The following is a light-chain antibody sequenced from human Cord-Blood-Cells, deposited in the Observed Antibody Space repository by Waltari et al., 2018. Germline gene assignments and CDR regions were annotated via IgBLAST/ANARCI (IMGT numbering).Light chain of an antibody. CDR2: YYSDSDK. V-gene: IGLV5-37*01. Sequence: QPVLTQPPSSSASPGESARLTCTLPSDINVGSYNIYWYQQTPGSPPRYLLYYYSDSDKGQGSGVPSRFSGSKDASANTGILLISGLQSEDEADYYCMIWPSNASVFGTGTKVTVL. CDR3: MIWPSNASV. CDR1: SDINVGSYN. J-gene: IGLJ1*01.